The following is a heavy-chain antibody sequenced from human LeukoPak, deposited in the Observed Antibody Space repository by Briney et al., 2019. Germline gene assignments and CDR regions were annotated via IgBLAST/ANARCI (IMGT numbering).Heavy chain of an antibody. CDR2: IKQDGSEK. CDR3: ARDQRYCSSSSCPWEPFDY. Sequence: GGSLRLSCAASGFTFSSYWMSWVRQAPGKGLEWVANIKQDGSEKYYVDCVKGRFTISRDNAKNSLYLQMNSLRAEDTAVYYCARDQRYCSSSSCPWEPFDYWGQGTLVTVSS. D-gene: IGHD2-2*01. J-gene: IGHJ4*02. CDR1: GFTFSSYW. V-gene: IGHV3-7*05.